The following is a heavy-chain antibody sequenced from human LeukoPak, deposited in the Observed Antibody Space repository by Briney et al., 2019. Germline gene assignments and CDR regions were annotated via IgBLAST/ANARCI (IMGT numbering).Heavy chain of an antibody. J-gene: IGHJ6*03. CDR3: VRVSYGHLYYYYYMDV. CDR2: MNPNSGNT. D-gene: IGHD5-18*01. Sequence: ASVKVSCKASGYTFTSYDINWVRQATGQGLEWMGWMNPNSGNTGYAQKFQGRVTMTRNTSISTAYMELSSLRSEDTAVYYCVRVSYGHLYYYYYMDVWGKGTTVTVSS. CDR1: GYTFTSYD. V-gene: IGHV1-8*01.